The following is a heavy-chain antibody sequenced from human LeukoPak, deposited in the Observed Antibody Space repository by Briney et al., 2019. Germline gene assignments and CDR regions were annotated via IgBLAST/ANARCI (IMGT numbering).Heavy chain of an antibody. CDR1: GFTFSRYW. Sequence: GGSLRLSCEASGFTFSRYWMHWVRQAPGKGLVWVSRIKSDGKTNYADSVKGRFTISRDNAKNTVSLQMDSLRAEDTGVYYCAGAPSEVGGYYPEYFRHWGQGTLVTVSS. CDR2: IKSDGKT. J-gene: IGHJ1*01. D-gene: IGHD3-22*01. V-gene: IGHV3-74*01. CDR3: AGAPSEVGGYYPEYFRH.